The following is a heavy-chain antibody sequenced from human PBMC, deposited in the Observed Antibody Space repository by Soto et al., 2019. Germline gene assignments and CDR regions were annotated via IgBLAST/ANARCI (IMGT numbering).Heavy chain of an antibody. CDR1: GCTFSSYA. V-gene: IGHV3-23*01. CDR2: ISGSGGST. D-gene: IGHD1-26*01. CDR3: AKVDKQWEMRTWCAFHI. Sequence: VGSLRLSCASSGCTFSSYAMSWVRHAPGKWLEWVSAISGSGGSTYYADSVKGRFTISRDNSKNTLYLQMNSLRAEDTAVYYCAKVDKQWEMRTWCAFHIWGQGTMVIVSS. J-gene: IGHJ3*02.